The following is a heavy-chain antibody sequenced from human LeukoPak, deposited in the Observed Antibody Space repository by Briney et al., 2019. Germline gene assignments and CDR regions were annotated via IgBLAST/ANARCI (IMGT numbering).Heavy chain of an antibody. CDR3: ARGGTVRTTWYPYDY. CDR2: INPSGGST. Sequence: ASVKVSCKASGYTFTSNYMHWVRQAPGQGLEWMGIINPSGGSTSYAQKFQGRVTMTRDTSTSTVFMELSSLRSDDTAVYYCARGGTVRTTWYPYDYWGQGTLVTVSS. CDR1: GYTFTSNY. V-gene: IGHV1-46*01. J-gene: IGHJ4*02. D-gene: IGHD6-13*01.